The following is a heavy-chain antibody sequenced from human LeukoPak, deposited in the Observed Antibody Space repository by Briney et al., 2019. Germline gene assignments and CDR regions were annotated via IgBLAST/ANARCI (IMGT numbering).Heavy chain of an antibody. CDR1: GFTFGSYE. J-gene: IGHJ4*02. V-gene: IGHV3-21*01. Sequence: GGSLRLSCVASGFTFGSYEMNWVRQAPGKGLEWVSSLTSHSSYKYYADSVKGRFTISRDNANNSLYLQMNSLRAEDTAVYYCARESEYSSNAFDYWGQGTLVTVSS. D-gene: IGHD6-6*01. CDR3: ARESEYSSNAFDY. CDR2: LTSHSSYK.